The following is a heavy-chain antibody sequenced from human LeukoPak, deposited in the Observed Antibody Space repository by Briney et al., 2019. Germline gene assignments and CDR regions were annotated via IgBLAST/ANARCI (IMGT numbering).Heavy chain of an antibody. CDR2: INHSGST. D-gene: IGHD3-22*01. V-gene: IGHV4-34*01. CDR3: ASFLATMIEDY. J-gene: IGHJ4*02. CDR1: GGSFSGYY. Sequence: SETLSLTCAVYGGSFSGYYWSWIRQPPGKGPEWIGEINHSGSTNYNPSLKSRVTISVDTSKNQFSLKLSSVTAADTAVYYCASFLATMIEDYWGQGTLVTVSS.